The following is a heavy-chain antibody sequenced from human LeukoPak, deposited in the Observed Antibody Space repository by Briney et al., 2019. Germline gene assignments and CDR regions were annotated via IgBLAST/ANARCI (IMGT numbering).Heavy chain of an antibody. Sequence: RASVKVSCKASGYTFTGYYMHWVRQAPGQGLEWMGWINPNSGGTNYAQKFQGRVTMTRDTSISTAYIELSRLRSDDTAVYYCARGKFTMIFSDWYFDLWGRGTLVTVSS. CDR1: GYTFTGYY. V-gene: IGHV1-2*02. CDR2: INPNSGGT. J-gene: IGHJ2*01. CDR3: ARGKFTMIFSDWYFDL. D-gene: IGHD3-22*01.